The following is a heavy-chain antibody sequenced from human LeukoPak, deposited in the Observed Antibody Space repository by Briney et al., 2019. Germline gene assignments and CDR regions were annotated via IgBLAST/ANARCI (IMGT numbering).Heavy chain of an antibody. CDR2: IIGGAGST. V-gene: IGHV3-NL1*01. J-gene: IGHJ6*03. D-gene: IGHD3-10*01. Sequence: GGSLRLSCAASGFTFSHYSMYWVRQAPGKGLEWVSGIIGGAGSTYYADSVKGRFTISRDNSKDTLYLQMDSLRAGDTAVYYCARGTLGRGVIIFYYYMDVWGTGTTVAVTS. CDR3: ARGTLGRGVIIFYYYMDV. CDR1: GFTFSHYS.